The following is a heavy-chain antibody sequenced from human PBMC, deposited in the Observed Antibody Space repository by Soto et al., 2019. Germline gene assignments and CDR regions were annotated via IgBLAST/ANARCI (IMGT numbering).Heavy chain of an antibody. Sequence: ASVKVSCKASGSTFTGYYMHWVRQAPGQGLEWMGWINPNSGGTNYAQKFQGRVTMTTDTSTSTAYMELRSLRSDDTAVYYCARKSVRIAAAGTLPYYMDVWGKGTTVTVSS. CDR3: ARKSVRIAAAGTLPYYMDV. CDR2: INPNSGGT. CDR1: GSTFTGYY. D-gene: IGHD6-13*01. J-gene: IGHJ6*03. V-gene: IGHV1-2*02.